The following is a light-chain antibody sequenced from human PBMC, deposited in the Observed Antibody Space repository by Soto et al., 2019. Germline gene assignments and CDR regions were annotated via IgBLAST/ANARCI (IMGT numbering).Light chain of an antibody. CDR2: RNN. CDR1: SSNIGSNY. CDR3: AAWDDSLSALV. Sequence: QSVLTQPPSASGTPGQRVTISCSGSSSNIGSNYVYWYQQLPGTAPKLLIYRNNQRPSGVPDRFSGSKSGTSASLAISGLRSEDEADHYCAAWDDSLSALVFGGGTKLTVL. V-gene: IGLV1-47*01. J-gene: IGLJ2*01.